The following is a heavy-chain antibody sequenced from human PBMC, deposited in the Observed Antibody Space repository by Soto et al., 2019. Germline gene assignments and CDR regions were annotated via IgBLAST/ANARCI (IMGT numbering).Heavy chain of an antibody. CDR1: GGTFSNFA. CDR2: IILPFGTA. V-gene: IGHV1-69*12. J-gene: IGHJ4*02. CDR3: ARGPDYEGYFDF. Sequence: QVQLVQSGAEVKKPGSSVKVSCKASGGTFSNFAVGWVRQAPGQGPEWMGGIILPFGTANYAQKFQDRATITADESMTTAHMGRSCQRSDDTAVSYCARGPDYEGYFDFWGQGPLVTVSS. D-gene: IGHD4-17*01.